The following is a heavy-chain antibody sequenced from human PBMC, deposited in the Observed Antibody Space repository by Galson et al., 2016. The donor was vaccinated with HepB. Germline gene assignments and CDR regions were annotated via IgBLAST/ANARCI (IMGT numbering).Heavy chain of an antibody. CDR3: ATFFAISGWY. Sequence: SVKVSCKASGYTFSSYAMHWVRQAPGQRLEWMGWISAGNGNTKYSQKFQGRVTITRDTSANTAYMDLSSLRSEDTAVYYCATFFAISGWYWGQGTLVTVSS. V-gene: IGHV1-3*01. CDR2: ISAGNGNT. D-gene: IGHD6-19*01. CDR1: GYTFSSYA. J-gene: IGHJ4*02.